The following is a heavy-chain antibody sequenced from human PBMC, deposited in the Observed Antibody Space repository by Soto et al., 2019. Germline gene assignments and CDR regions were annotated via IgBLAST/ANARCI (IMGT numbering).Heavy chain of an antibody. J-gene: IGHJ6*02. CDR3: AKLGYCSGATCYLDDYNGLDV. CDR1: GFTFNRFA. V-gene: IGHV3-23*01. CDR2: IGASGDNT. Sequence: EVQLLESGGGLVQPGGSLRLSCAASGFTFNRFAMTWVRQAPGKGLEWVSTIGASGDNTFYADSVKGRVTISRDNSGDKLFLPMNRLSAEDTALYDCAKLGYCSGATCYLDDYNGLDVWGQGTTVTVSS. D-gene: IGHD2-15*01.